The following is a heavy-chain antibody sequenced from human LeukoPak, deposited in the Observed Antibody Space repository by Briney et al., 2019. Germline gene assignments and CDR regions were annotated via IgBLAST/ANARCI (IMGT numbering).Heavy chain of an antibody. J-gene: IGHJ4*02. Sequence: PGGSLRLSCAASGFTGSNNYVSWVRQAPGMGLEWVSAIHSSGATYYADSVKGRFTISRDNAKNSLYLQMNSLRAEDTAVYYCARGVTFGGVIVIRIDYWGQGTLVTVSS. D-gene: IGHD3-16*02. V-gene: IGHV3-53*01. CDR1: GFTGSNNY. CDR2: IHSSGAT. CDR3: ARGVTFGGVIVIRIDY.